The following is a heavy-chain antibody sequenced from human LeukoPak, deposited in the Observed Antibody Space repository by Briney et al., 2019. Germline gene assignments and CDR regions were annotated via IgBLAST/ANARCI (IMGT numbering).Heavy chain of an antibody. CDR2: IKSKTDGGTT. Sequence: GGSLRLSCAASGFIVSSNCMSWVRQAPGKGLEWVGRIKSKTDGGTTDYAAPVKGRFTISRDDSKNTLYLQMNSLKTEDTAVYYCTTDEKIGGYDSYYFDYWGQGTLVTVSS. J-gene: IGHJ4*02. CDR1: GFIVSSNC. D-gene: IGHD5-12*01. CDR3: TTDEKIGGYDSYYFDY. V-gene: IGHV3-15*01.